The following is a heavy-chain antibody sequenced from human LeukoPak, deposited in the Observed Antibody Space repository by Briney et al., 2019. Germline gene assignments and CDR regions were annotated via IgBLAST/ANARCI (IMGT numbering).Heavy chain of an antibody. CDR3: ARGSNYVAYRFDP. CDR2: ISYSGST. Sequence: SETLSLTCTVSGGSISTYYWSWIRQPPGKGLEWIGYISYSGSTNYNPSLKSRVTISLDTSKNQFALKLSSVTAADTAVYYCARGSNYVAYRFDPWGQGTLVTVSS. CDR1: GGSISTYY. D-gene: IGHD4-11*01. J-gene: IGHJ5*02. V-gene: IGHV4-59*08.